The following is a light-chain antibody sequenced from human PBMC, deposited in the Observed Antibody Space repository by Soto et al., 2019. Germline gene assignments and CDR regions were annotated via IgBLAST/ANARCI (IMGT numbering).Light chain of an antibody. V-gene: IGLV2-14*01. J-gene: IGLJ3*02. CDR1: SNDVGGFHY. CDR2: EVI. CDR3: SSYSYSGTLVV. Sequence: QSALTQPASVSGSPGQSITISCTGTSNDVGGFHYVSWYQQHPGKAPKLIIYEVIHRPSGVSNRFSGSKSGNTASLTISGLQAEDEADYYCSSYSYSGTLVVFGGGTKLTVL.